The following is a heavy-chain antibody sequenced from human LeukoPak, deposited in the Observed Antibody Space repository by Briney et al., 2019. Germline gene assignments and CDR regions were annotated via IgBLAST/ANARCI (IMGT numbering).Heavy chain of an antibody. CDR3: ARVTVTTGSYYYYMDV. V-gene: IGHV3-72*01. J-gene: IGHJ6*03. D-gene: IGHD4-17*01. Sequence: VQPGGSLRLSCAASGFTFSDHYMDWVRQAPEKGLEWVGRTRDKPNSYTTEYAASVKGRFTISRDDSKNSLYLQMNSLKTEETAVYYCARVTVTTGSYYYYMDVWGKGTTVTVSS. CDR2: TRDKPNSYTT. CDR1: GFTFSDHY.